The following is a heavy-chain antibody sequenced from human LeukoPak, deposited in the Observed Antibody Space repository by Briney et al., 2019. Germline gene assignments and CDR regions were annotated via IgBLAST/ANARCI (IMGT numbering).Heavy chain of an antibody. CDR2: IYTSGST. CDR1: GASISSGSYY. D-gene: IGHD3-10*01. CDR3: AKHYMGSSYNRGCDC. V-gene: IGHV4-61*09. J-gene: IGHJ4*02. Sequence: SETLSLTCTVSGASISSGSYYWSWIRQPAGKGLEWIGHIYTSGSTNFNPSLKSRVTISVDTSKNQFSLKLSSVTAADTAVYYCAKHYMGSSYNRGCDCWGQGTQVTVSS.